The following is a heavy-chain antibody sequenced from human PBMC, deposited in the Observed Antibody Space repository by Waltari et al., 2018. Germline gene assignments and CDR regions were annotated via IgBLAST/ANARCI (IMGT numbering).Heavy chain of an antibody. CDR2: TDHCKAAI. D-gene: IGHD3-10*01. J-gene: IGHJ4*02. CDR1: GYSFTSYW. CDR3: ARLRGSGPRLPSELDY. V-gene: IGHV5-51*01. Sequence: EVQLVQSGAEVKKPGESLKISCKGSGYSFTSYWIGWVRQMPGKGLEWMGITDHCKAAIRYSPSFQGQVTISADKSSSTAYLQWSSLKVSDTAMYYCARLRGSGPRLPSELDYWGQGTLVTVSS.